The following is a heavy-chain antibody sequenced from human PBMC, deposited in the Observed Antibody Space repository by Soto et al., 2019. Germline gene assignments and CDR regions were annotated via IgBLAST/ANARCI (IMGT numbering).Heavy chain of an antibody. CDR1: GDAISDSSYY. J-gene: IGHJ5*02. CDR3: AREGRYCSGGSSSSWFDP. CDR2: IYYSGYT. V-gene: IGHV4-39*07. Sequence: SETLSLTCTVSGDAISDSSYYWGWIRQPPGQGLEWIGTIYYSGYTYYNMSLKGRVTMSVDTSKNQFSLKLSSVTAADTAVYYCAREGRYCSGGSSSSWFDPWGRGTLVTVSS. D-gene: IGHD2-15*01.